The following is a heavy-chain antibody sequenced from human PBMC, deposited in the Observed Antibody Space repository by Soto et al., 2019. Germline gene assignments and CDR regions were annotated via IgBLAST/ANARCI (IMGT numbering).Heavy chain of an antibody. CDR2: IHGDGDYT. CDR1: GFTFSCCA. D-gene: IGHD1-26*01. J-gene: IGHJ2*01. Sequence: EVRVLESGGGLVQPGGSLRLSCAASGFTFSCCAMSWVRQAPGKGLEWVSTIHGDGDYTHYTDSVKGRFTISRDNSRNTLYLQMNSLGGDDTAVYYCGRNRGGGSYTIWSFASWGRGTLVTVSS. CDR3: GRNRGGGSYTIWSFAS. V-gene: IGHV3-23*01.